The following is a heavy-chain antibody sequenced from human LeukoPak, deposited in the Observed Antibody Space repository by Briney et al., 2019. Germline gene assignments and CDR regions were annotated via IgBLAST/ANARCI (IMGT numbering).Heavy chain of an antibody. V-gene: IGHV2-5*01. Sequence: ESGPTLVKPTQTLTLTCTFSGFSLSTSGVGVGWIRQPPGKALEWLALIYWNDDKRYSPSLKSRLTITKDTSKNQVVLTMTNMDPVDTATYYCAHRRRTYYDFWSGYYRYYFDYWGQGTLVTVSS. CDR2: IYWNDDK. CDR3: AHRRRTYYDFWSGYYRYYFDY. D-gene: IGHD3-3*01. CDR1: GFSLSTSGVG. J-gene: IGHJ4*02.